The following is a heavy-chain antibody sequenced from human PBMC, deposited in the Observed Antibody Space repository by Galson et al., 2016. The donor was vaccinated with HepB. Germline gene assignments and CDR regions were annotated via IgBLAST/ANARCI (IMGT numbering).Heavy chain of an antibody. CDR2: ISSSGSTI. J-gene: IGHJ4*02. D-gene: IGHD2-15*01. Sequence: SLRLSCAASGFIFSNYEMSWVRQAPGKGLEWVSYISSSGSTIYYADSVKGRFTISRDNAKNSLYLQMNSLRAEDTAVYYCATPDEGSGRIFAYWGQGTLGTVSS. CDR1: GFIFSNYE. CDR3: ATPDEGSGRIFAY. V-gene: IGHV3-48*03.